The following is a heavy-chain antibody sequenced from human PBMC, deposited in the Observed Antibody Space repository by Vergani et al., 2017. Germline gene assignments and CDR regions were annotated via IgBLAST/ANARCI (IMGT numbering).Heavy chain of an antibody. D-gene: IGHD3-10*01. J-gene: IGHJ5*02. CDR1: GSTVSGNY. CDR2: IYSGDET. V-gene: IGHV3-66*02. Sequence: ELQLVESGGGLVQPGGSLRLSCAASGSTVSGNYMTWVRQAPGTGLEWVSNIYSGDETYYADSVKGRITIARDTSKNTLHLQINNLRVEDTAVYYCAGGNYYGSGTYLDPWGQGTLVTVSS. CDR3: AGGNYYGSGTYLDP.